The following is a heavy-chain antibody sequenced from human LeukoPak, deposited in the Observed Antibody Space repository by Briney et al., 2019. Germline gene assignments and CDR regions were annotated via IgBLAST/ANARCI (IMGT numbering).Heavy chain of an antibody. CDR3: ARLGQYYGSGSYATDAFDI. D-gene: IGHD3-10*01. CDR1: GGSISSSSYY. CDR2: IYYSGST. J-gene: IGHJ3*02. V-gene: IGHV4-39*01. Sequence: PSETLSLTCTVSGGSISSSSYYWGRIRQPPGKGLEWIGSIYYSGSTYYNPSLKSRVTISVDTSKNQFSLKLSSVTAADTAVYYCARLGQYYGSGSYATDAFDIWGQGTMVTVSS.